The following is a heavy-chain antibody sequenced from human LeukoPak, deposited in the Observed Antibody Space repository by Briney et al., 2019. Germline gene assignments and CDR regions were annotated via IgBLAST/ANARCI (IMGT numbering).Heavy chain of an antibody. Sequence: ASVKVSCKASGYTFISYGVSWVRQAPGQGLEWMGWISTYGGSTNYAQNFQGRVTMTRDTSISTAYMELSRLRSDDAAVYYCARFTFGGVIGEFDYWGQGSLVTVSS. CDR2: ISTYGGST. CDR1: GYTFISYG. CDR3: ARFTFGGVIGEFDY. V-gene: IGHV1-18*01. J-gene: IGHJ4*02. D-gene: IGHD3-16*01.